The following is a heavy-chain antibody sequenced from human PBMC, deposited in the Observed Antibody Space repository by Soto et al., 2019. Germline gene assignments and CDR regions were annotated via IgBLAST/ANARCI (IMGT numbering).Heavy chain of an antibody. Sequence: GGSLRLSCAASGFTFSSYGMHWVRQAPGKGLEWVAVISYDGSNKYYADSVKGRFTISRDNSKNTLYLQMNSLRAEDTAVYYCAKGRVGARIFCGGDCYSGFDYWGQGTLVTVSS. J-gene: IGHJ4*02. CDR3: AKGRVGARIFCGGDCYSGFDY. D-gene: IGHD2-21*02. CDR2: ISYDGSNK. V-gene: IGHV3-30*18. CDR1: GFTFSSYG.